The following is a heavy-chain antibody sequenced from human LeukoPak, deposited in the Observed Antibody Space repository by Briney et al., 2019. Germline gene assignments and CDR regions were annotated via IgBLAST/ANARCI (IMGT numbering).Heavy chain of an antibody. V-gene: IGHV3-21*01. Sequence: GGSLRLSCAASGFTFSSYAMNWVRQAPGKGLEWVSSITTSGSYIYYAGSVKGRFTISRDNAKHSLYLQMNSLRAEDTAVYFCARGRNYYGSRSFSSDYYYYYMDVWGKGTTVTVSS. D-gene: IGHD3-10*01. CDR2: ITTSGSYI. CDR3: ARGRNYYGSRSFSSDYYYYYMDV. J-gene: IGHJ6*03. CDR1: GFTFSSYA.